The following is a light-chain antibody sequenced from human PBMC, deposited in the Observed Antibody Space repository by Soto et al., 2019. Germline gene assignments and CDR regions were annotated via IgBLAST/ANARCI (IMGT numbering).Light chain of an antibody. CDR1: SSDVGNYKY. CDR2: EVS. Sequence: SVPTHPAPVSWTPGPAITTTCTGTSSDVGNYKYVSWYQQHPGKALMLMIYEVSNRPSGVSNRFSGSKSGNSPSLTISGLQAEDETDYYCFSYTSSGTYVFGTGTKVTVL. V-gene: IGLV2-14*01. J-gene: IGLJ1*01. CDR3: FSYTSSGTYV.